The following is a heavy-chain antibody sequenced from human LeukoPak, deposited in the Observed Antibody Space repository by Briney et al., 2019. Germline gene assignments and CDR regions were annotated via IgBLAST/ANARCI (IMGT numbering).Heavy chain of an antibody. CDR1: GSSISSGSYY. CDR3: ARHRIVAGTWFDP. J-gene: IGHJ5*02. CDR2: IYTSGST. D-gene: IGHD6-19*01. V-gene: IGHV4-61*02. Sequence: SETLSLTCTVSGSSISSGSYYWSWIRQPAGKGLEWIGRIYTSGSTNYNPSLKSRVTISVDTSKNQFSLKLSSVTAADTAVYYCARHRIVAGTWFDPWGQGTLVTVSS.